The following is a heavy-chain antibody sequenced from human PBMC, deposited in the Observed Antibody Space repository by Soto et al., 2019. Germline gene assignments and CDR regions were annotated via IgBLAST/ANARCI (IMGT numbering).Heavy chain of an antibody. J-gene: IGHJ5*02. CDR1: GGSISSSSYY. D-gene: IGHD3-22*01. Sequence: PSETLSLTCTVSGGSISSSSYYWGWIRQPPGKGLEWIGSIYHTGNAYYKPSLKSRVTISVDTSKNQFSLKLTSVTAADAALYYCARDFFDSSDYTTNWFDPWGQGTLVTVSS. CDR2: IYHTGNA. CDR3: ARDFFDSSDYTTNWFDP. V-gene: IGHV4-39*01.